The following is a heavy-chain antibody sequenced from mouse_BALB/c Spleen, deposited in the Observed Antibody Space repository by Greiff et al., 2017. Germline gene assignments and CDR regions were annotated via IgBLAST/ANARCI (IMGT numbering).Heavy chain of an antibody. CDR2: IRSKSNNYAT. CDR1: GFTFNTYA. J-gene: IGHJ4*01. D-gene: IGHD2-4*01. V-gene: IGHV10-1*02. CDR3: VRHAITTPYAMDY. Sequence: EVKLVESGGGLVQPKGSLKLSCAASGFTFNTYAMNWVRQAPGKGLEWVARIRSKSNNYATYYADSVKDRFTISRDDSQSMLYLQMNNLKTEDTAMYYCVRHAITTPYAMDYWGQGTSVTVSS.